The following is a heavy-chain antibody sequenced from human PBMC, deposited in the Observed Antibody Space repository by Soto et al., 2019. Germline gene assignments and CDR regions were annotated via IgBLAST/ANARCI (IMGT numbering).Heavy chain of an antibody. CDR2: FNAGNGNT. CDR3: ARDGYYDFWSGYPRLSYYYYMDV. D-gene: IGHD3-3*01. Sequence: ASVKVSCKASGYTFTSYAMHWVRQAPGQRLEWMGWFNAGNGNTKYSQKFQGRVTITRDTSASTAYMELSSLRSEDTAVYYCARDGYYDFWSGYPRLSYYYYMDVWGKGTTVTVSS. J-gene: IGHJ6*03. CDR1: GYTFTSYA. V-gene: IGHV1-3*01.